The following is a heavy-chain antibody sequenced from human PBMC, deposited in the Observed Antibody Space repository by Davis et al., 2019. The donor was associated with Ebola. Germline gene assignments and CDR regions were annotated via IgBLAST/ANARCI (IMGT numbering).Heavy chain of an antibody. D-gene: IGHD6-13*01. CDR3: AKVKYYSTWRGGFDS. V-gene: IGHV3-21*04. J-gene: IGHJ4*02. CDR1: GFTFSSYS. Sequence: GESLKISCAASGFTFSSYSMNWVRQAPGKGLEWVSFISSSSKYIYYTDSVKVRFTISRDNAKNSVYLEMNSLRAEDTARYYCAKVKYYSTWRGGFDSWGQGTLVTVSS. CDR2: ISSSSKYI.